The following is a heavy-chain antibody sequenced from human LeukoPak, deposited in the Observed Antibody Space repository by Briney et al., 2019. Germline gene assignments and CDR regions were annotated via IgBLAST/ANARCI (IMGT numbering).Heavy chain of an antibody. CDR3: TRSLMD. CDR2: INFDGSDT. D-gene: IGHD3-16*01. J-gene: IGHJ4*02. V-gene: IGHV3-74*01. Sequence: XXXAXGKGLVWVSRINFDGSDTSYADFVKGRFTIYRDNAKNTLFLQMNSLRAEDTAVYYCTRSLMDWGQGIRVTVSS.